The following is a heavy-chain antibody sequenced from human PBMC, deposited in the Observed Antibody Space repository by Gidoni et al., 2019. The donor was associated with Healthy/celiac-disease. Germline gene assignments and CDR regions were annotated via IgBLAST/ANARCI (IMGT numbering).Heavy chain of an antibody. D-gene: IGHD1-26*01. V-gene: IGHV4-59*01. CDR2: IYYSGST. CDR3: ARVGTVGATPTGVDY. Sequence: QVQLQESGPGLVKPSETLSLTCTVSGGSISSYYWSWIRQPPGKGLEWIGYIYYSGSTNYNPSLKSRVTISVDTSKNQFSLKLSSVTAADTAVYYCARVGTVGATPTGVDYWGQGTLVTVSS. J-gene: IGHJ4*02. CDR1: GGSISSYY.